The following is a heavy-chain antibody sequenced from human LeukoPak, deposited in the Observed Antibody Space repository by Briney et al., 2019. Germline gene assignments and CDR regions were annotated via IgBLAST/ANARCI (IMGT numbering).Heavy chain of an antibody. CDR3: ARDMSSWIQLWLRGTWFDP. V-gene: IGHV4-31*03. J-gene: IGHJ5*02. CDR1: GGSISSGGYY. Sequence: SETLSLTCTVSGGSISSGGYYWSWIRQHPGKGLEWIGYIYYSGSTYYNPSLKSRVTISVDTSKNQFSLKLSSVTAADTAVYYCARDMSSWIQLWLRGTWFDPWGQGTLVTVSS. D-gene: IGHD5-18*01. CDR2: IYYSGST.